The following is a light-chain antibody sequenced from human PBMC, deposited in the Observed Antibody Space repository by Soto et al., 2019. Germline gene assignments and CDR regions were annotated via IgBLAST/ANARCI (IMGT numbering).Light chain of an antibody. Sequence: DIQMTQSPSTLSASVGDRVTITCRASQNVSIWLAWYQQKPGKAPKLLISDASNLESGVPSRFSGSGSGTESTLTISTLRPDDFATYFCQQYNSYSLTFGQGTKVDIK. CDR2: DAS. CDR3: QQYNSYSLT. J-gene: IGKJ1*01. CDR1: QNVSIW. V-gene: IGKV1-5*01.